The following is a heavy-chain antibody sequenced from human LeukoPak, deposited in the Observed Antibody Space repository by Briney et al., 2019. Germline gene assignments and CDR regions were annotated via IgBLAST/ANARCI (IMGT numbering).Heavy chain of an antibody. J-gene: IGHJ2*01. D-gene: IGHD1-26*01. CDR2: IHYSGST. V-gene: IGHV4-59*01. CDR1: GASISRFY. CDR3: VRVGEVVGPTLSIPYWYFDL. Sequence: SETLSLTCTVSGASISRFYWSRIRQPPGKGLEWIGYIHYSGSTNYNPSLKSGVTISVDTAKNQFSLKLSSVTAADTAVYYCVRVGEVVGPTLSIPYWYFDLWGRGTLVTVSS.